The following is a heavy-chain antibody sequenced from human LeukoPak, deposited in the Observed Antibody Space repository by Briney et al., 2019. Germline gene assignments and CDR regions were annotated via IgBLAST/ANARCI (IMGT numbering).Heavy chain of an antibody. V-gene: IGHV3-23*01. D-gene: IGHD3-9*01. CDR3: AKEFRILTAHDILTPWSYGMDV. CDR1: GSSFSTYA. Sequence: GGSLRLSCVASGSSFSTYAMTWVRQVPGKGLEDVSIISRMGGDTYYADSVKGSFIVSRDNSKNTVFLQMDSLRVDDTAVYYCAKEFRILTAHDILTPWSYGMDVWGKGTTVTVSS. J-gene: IGHJ6*04. CDR2: ISRMGGDT.